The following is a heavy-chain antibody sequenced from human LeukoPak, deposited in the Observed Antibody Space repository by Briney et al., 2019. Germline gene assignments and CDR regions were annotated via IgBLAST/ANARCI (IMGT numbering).Heavy chain of an antibody. CDR1: VYTFTSSD. CDR3: ARGVRRGGTRFDP. J-gene: IGHJ5*02. V-gene: IGHV1-8*03. CDR2: MNPNSGNT. Sequence: ASVNVSCKASVYTFTSSDINWVRQATGQGLEWMGWMNPNSGNTGYAQKFQGRVTITRNTSISTAYMELSSLRSEDTAVYYCARGVRRGGTRFDPWGQGTLVTVSS. D-gene: IGHD1-7*01.